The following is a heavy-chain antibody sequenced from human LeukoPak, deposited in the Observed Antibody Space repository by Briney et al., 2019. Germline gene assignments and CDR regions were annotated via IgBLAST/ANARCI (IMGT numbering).Heavy chain of an antibody. V-gene: IGHV1-2*02. CDR1: GYTFTGYY. J-gene: IGHJ4*02. Sequence: ASVKVSCKASGYTFTGYYMHWVRQAPGQGLEWMGWINPNSGGTNYAQKFQRRVTMTRDTSISTAYMELSRLRSDDTAVYYCASRSHKTIVGADTREVGDYWGQGTLVTVSS. CDR2: INPNSGGT. D-gene: IGHD6-19*01. CDR3: ASRSHKTIVGADTREVGDY.